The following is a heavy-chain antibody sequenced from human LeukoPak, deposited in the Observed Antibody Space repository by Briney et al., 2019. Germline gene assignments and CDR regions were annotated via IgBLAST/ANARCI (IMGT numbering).Heavy chain of an antibody. Sequence: SQTLSLTCTVSGGSISSGSYYWSWIRQPAGKGLEWIGRIYTSGSTNYNPSLKSRVTISVDTSKNQFSLKLSSVTAADTAVYYCARHLEGGTDGMDVWGQGTTVTVSS. CDR3: ARHLEGGTDGMDV. CDR1: GGSISSGSYY. V-gene: IGHV4-61*02. CDR2: IYTSGST. J-gene: IGHJ6*02. D-gene: IGHD1-7*01.